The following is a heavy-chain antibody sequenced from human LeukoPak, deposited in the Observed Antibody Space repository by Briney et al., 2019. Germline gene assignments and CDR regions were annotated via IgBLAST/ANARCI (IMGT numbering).Heavy chain of an antibody. CDR2: IGTAGDT. CDR3: ARGGYCSSTSCYKGDYYMDV. CDR1: GFTFSSYD. D-gene: IGHD2-2*02. Sequence: GGSLRLSCAASGFTFSSYDMHWVRQATGKGLEWVSAIGTAGDTYFPGSVKGRFTISRENAKNSLYLQMNSLRAGDTAVYYCARGGYCSSTSCYKGDYYMDVWGKGTTVTLSS. J-gene: IGHJ6*03. V-gene: IGHV3-13*01.